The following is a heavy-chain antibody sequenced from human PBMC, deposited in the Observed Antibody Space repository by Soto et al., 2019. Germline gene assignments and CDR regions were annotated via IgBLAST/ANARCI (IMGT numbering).Heavy chain of an antibody. V-gene: IGHV3-23*01. J-gene: IGHJ6*03. CDR2: ISGSGGST. Sequence: GGSLRLSCAASGFTFSSYAMSWVRQAPGKGLEWVSAISGSGGSTYYADSVKGRFTISRDNSKNTLYLQMNSLRAEDTAVYYCAKMRTYYCSGGSCYYYYYMDDWGKGTTVTVSS. CDR3: AKMRTYYCSGGSCYYYYYMDD. CDR1: GFTFSSYA. D-gene: IGHD2-15*01.